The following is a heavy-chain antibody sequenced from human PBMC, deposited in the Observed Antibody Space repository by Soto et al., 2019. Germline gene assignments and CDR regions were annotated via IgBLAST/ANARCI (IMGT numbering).Heavy chain of an antibody. CDR2: IWYDGSNK. V-gene: IGHV3-33*06. D-gene: IGHD3-10*01. J-gene: IGHJ4*02. CDR3: AKGGSGSYIDY. CDR1: GFTFSSYG. Sequence: GGSLRLSCAASGFTFSSYGMHWVRQAPGKGLEWVAVIWYDGSNKYYADSVKGRFTISRDNSKNTLYLQMNSLRAEDTAVYYGAKGGSGSYIDYWGQGTLFTVSP.